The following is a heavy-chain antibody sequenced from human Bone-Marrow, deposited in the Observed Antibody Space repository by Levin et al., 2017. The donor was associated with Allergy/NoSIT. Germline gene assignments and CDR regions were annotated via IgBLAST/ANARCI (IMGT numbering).Heavy chain of an antibody. CDR3: ARWVRYDFWSGYCAPFDY. CDR2: ISSSGSTI. J-gene: IGHJ4*02. D-gene: IGHD3-3*01. Sequence: GGSLRLSCAASGFTFSDYYMSWIRQAPGKGLEWVSYISSSGSTIYYADSVKGRFTISRDNAKNSLYLQMNSLRAEDTAVYYCARWVRYDFWSGYCAPFDYWGQGTLVTVSS. V-gene: IGHV3-11*01. CDR1: GFTFSDYY.